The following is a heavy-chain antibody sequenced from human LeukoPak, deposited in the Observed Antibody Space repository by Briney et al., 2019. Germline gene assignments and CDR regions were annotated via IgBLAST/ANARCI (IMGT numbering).Heavy chain of an antibody. Sequence: ASVKLSCKASGGTFSSYGISWVRQAPGQGLEWMGWISAYNGNTNYAQKLQGRVTMTTDTSTSTAYMELRSLRSDDTAVYYCARGRTYYYDSSGYYYGFDYWGQGTLVTVSS. V-gene: IGHV1-18*01. J-gene: IGHJ4*02. CDR3: ARGRTYYYDSSGYYYGFDY. CDR2: ISAYNGNT. CDR1: GGTFSSYG. D-gene: IGHD3-22*01.